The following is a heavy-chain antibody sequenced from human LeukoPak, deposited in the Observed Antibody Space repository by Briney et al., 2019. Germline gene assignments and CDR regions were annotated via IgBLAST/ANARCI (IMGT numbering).Heavy chain of an antibody. CDR3: AASLYSSSWYYFDY. V-gene: IGHV4-39*01. J-gene: IGHJ4*02. Sequence: SETLSLTCTVSGGSISSSSYYWGWIRQPPGKGLEWIGSIYYSGSTYYNPSLKSRVTISVDTSKNQFSLKLSSVTAADTAVYYCAASLYSSSWYYFDYWAQGTLVPVSS. CDR1: GGSISSSSYY. CDR2: IYYSGST. D-gene: IGHD6-13*01.